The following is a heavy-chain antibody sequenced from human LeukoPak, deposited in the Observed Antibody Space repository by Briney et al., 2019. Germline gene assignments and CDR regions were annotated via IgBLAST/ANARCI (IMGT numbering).Heavy chain of an antibody. V-gene: IGHV4-28*01. Sequence: SETLSLTCAVSGYSISSDNWWGWIRQPPGKGVEWIGYIHYSGITYYSPSLKSRVTLSVDTSKNQFSLRLSSVTAVDTAVYYCARKPNAVYWFDPWGQGTLVTVSS. J-gene: IGHJ5*02. D-gene: IGHD4/OR15-4a*01. CDR2: IHYSGIT. CDR1: GYSISSDNW. CDR3: ARKPNAVYWFDP.